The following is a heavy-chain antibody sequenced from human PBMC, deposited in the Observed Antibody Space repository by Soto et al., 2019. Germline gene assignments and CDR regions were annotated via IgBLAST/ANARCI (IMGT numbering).Heavy chain of an antibody. CDR3: PRDRHNGFHYIESTKYGMEV. CDR2: MNPNSGNT. D-gene: IGHD5-12*01. Sequence: ASVKVYCKASGYTFTSYDSNTVRQATGQGLERMGWMNPNSGNTGYAQKFQSRVTITRNTSISTAYMELSSLRYEDTAVYYCPRDRHNGFHYIESTKYGMEVCGQWTTVTVSS. V-gene: IGHV1-8*01. J-gene: IGHJ6*01. CDR1: GYTFTSYD.